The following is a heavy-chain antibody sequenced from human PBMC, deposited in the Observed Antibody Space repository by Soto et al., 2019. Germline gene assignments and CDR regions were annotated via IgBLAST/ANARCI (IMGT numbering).Heavy chain of an antibody. CDR1: GASISSGW. CDR2: TLSSGRT. D-gene: IGHD3-10*01. CDR3: SSRVTDAPT. J-gene: IGHJ5*02. V-gene: IGHV4-4*02. Sequence: QVQLQESGPGLVKPSGTLSLTCAVSGASISSGWWTWVRQPPGKGLAWIGETLSSGRTNYNSSLNSRVTISIDKSKKQFSLNLSSVTAADTAVYYCSSRVTDAPTWGQGTLVTVSS.